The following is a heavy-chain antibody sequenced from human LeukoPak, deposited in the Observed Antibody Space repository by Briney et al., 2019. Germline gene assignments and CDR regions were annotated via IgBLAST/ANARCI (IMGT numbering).Heavy chain of an antibody. CDR2: IKSKTDGGTT. CDR1: GFTFSSYG. V-gene: IGHV3-15*01. Sequence: GGSLRLSCAASGFTFSSYGMHWVRQAPGEGLEWVGRIKSKTDGGTTDYAAPVKGRFTISKDDSKTTLYLQMDSLKTEDTAVYYCTTDPYYYGSGSFLPYYDYWGQGTLVTVSS. D-gene: IGHD3-10*01. J-gene: IGHJ4*02. CDR3: TTDPYYYGSGSFLPYYDY.